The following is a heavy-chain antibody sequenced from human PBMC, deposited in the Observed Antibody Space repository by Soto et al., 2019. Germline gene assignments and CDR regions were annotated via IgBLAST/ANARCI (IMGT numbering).Heavy chain of an antibody. CDR1: GGSFSGYY. Sequence: SETLSLTCAVYGGSFSGYYWSWIRQPPGKGLEWIGEINHSGSTNYNPSLKSRVTISVDTSKNQFPLKLSKVTAADTAVYYCARGSSSSPDAFDIWGQGTMVTVSS. CDR3: ARGSSSSPDAFDI. CDR2: INHSGST. J-gene: IGHJ3*02. V-gene: IGHV4-34*01. D-gene: IGHD6-6*01.